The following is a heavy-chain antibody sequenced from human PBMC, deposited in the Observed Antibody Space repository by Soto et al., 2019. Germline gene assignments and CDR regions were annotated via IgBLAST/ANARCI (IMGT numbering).Heavy chain of an antibody. J-gene: IGHJ6*02. D-gene: IGHD1-26*01. Sequence: QVELQQSGPGLVKPSGTLSLTCTVSSGPDSSHNWGWIRQPPGRGLEWIGYVYYTGDTSDNPSLKSRATISAATSTKIISLTLSSVTAADTAVYYCVRQGIDYLHGLVDVWGQGTTVSVSS. CDR3: VRQGIDYLHGLVDV. CDR1: SGPDSSHN. CDR2: VYYTGDT. V-gene: IGHV4-59*08.